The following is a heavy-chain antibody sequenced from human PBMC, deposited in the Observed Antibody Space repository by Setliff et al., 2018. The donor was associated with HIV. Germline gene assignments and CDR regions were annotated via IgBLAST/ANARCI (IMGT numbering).Heavy chain of an antibody. Sequence: PSEPLSLTCTVSGGSISTSYWNWIRQPPGKGLEWIAYIYISGTTNYNPSLKSRVTISLDTSRNQFSLKLGSVTAADTAMYYCAREHCSGGSCNGFDIWGRGTMVTVSS. V-gene: IGHV4-4*09. CDR2: IYISGTT. J-gene: IGHJ3*02. CDR3: AREHCSGGSCNGFDI. D-gene: IGHD2-15*01. CDR1: GGSISTSY.